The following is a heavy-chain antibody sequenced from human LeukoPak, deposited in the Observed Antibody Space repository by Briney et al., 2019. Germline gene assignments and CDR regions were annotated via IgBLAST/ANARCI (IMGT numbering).Heavy chain of an antibody. D-gene: IGHD4-11*01. CDR2: IIPIFGTP. Sequence: ASVKVSCKASGGTFSSYAITWVRQAPGQGLEWMGGIIPIFGTPNYAQKFQGRVTITADESTSTAYMELSRLRSDDTAVYYCARASYSRTNPFDPWGQGTLVTVSS. CDR1: GGTFSSYA. V-gene: IGHV1-69*13. J-gene: IGHJ5*02. CDR3: ARASYSRTNPFDP.